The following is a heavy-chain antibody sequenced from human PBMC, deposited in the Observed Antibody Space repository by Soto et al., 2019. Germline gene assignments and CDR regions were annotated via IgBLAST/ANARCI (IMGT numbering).Heavy chain of an antibody. J-gene: IGHJ4*02. CDR1: AYSFKSYW. CDR2: IDPSESYT. V-gene: IGHV5-10-1*01. Sequence: GRSVKISCVRSAYSFKSYWISWVRQMAGKGLEWMGRIDPSESYTNYSPSFQGHVTISADKSISTAYLQWSSLKASNTAMYYCARTHDYGAFEYWRQETLVTASS. D-gene: IGHD4-17*01. CDR3: ARTHDYGAFEY.